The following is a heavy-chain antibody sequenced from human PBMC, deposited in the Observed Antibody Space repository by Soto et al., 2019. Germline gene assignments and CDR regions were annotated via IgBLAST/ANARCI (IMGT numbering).Heavy chain of an antibody. V-gene: IGHV3-30*04. CDR2: ISSDGSKK. Sequence: QVQLVESGGGVVQPGTSLRLSCAASGFTFGSHSMHWVRQAPGKGLEWVAVISSDGSKKYYGDSVKGRFTISRDNHQNTMYLHMDSLRPEDTAVFYCARGNRIDFHYFGVDVWGQGTTVTV. D-gene: IGHD3-9*01. J-gene: IGHJ6*02. CDR1: GFTFGSHS. CDR3: ARGNRIDFHYFGVDV.